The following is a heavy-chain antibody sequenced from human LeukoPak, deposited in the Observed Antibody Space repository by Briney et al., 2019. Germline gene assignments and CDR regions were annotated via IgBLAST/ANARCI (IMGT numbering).Heavy chain of an antibody. CDR2: IKDDGSEK. D-gene: IGHD3-10*01. J-gene: IGHJ4*02. Sequence: PGGSLRLSCAASGFTFSNYWMSWVRQAPGKGLEWVANIKDDGSEKYYVDSVKGRFTISRDNAKNSLYLQMNSLRDEDTAMYYCARTIRGYWGQGTLVTVSP. V-gene: IGHV3-7*01. CDR3: ARTIRGY. CDR1: GFTFSNYW.